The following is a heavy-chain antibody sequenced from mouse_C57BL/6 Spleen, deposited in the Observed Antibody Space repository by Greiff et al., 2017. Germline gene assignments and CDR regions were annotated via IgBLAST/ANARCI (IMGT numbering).Heavy chain of an antibody. V-gene: IGHV1-59*01. CDR3: ARCGTGTYYFDY. Sequence: QVQLQQPGAELVRPGTSVKLSCKASGYTFTSYWMHWVKQRPGQGLEWIGVIDPSDSYTNYNQKFKGKATLTVDTSSSTAYMQLSSLSSEDSAVYYCARCGTGTYYFDYWGQGTTLTVSS. J-gene: IGHJ2*01. CDR1: GYTFTSYW. D-gene: IGHD4-1*01. CDR2: IDPSDSYT.